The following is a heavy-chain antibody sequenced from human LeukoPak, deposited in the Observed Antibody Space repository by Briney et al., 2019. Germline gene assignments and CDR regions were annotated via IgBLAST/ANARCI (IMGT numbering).Heavy chain of an antibody. J-gene: IGHJ4*02. CDR1: GFTFSVFA. Sequence: GGSLRLSCAASGFTFSVFALHWVRQAPGKGLEWVAGISYDGDNKYYADSVRGRFTISRDNSKDTLLLQMNSLRAEDTAVYYCAGGRVRRGGNSPYWGQGTLVTVSS. CDR3: AGGRVRRGGNSPY. CDR2: ISYDGDNK. D-gene: IGHD4-23*01. V-gene: IGHV3-30-3*01.